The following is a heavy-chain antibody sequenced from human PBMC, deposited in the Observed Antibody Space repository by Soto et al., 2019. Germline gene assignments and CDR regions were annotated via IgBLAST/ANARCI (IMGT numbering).Heavy chain of an antibody. D-gene: IGHD1-26*01. Sequence: PSETLSLTCTVSSGSIGTYFWSWIRQHPGKVLEWIGYIYYSGTTNYNPSLKSRVTIFLYTSKNQFSLRLSSVTAADTAVYYCARGRGGTYDAFDIWGQGTLVTVSS. J-gene: IGHJ3*02. CDR2: IYYSGTT. V-gene: IGHV4-59*01. CDR3: ARGRGGTYDAFDI. CDR1: SGSIGTYF.